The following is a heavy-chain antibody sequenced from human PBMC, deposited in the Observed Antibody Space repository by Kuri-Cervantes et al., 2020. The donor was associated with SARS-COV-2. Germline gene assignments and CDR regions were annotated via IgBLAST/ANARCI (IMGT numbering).Heavy chain of an antibody. V-gene: IGHV4-59*12. CDR3: ARDNHYDFWSGYYTGSFDY. CDR1: GGSISSYY. D-gene: IGHD3-3*01. CDR2: IYYSGST. J-gene: IGHJ4*02. Sequence: SETLSLTCTVSGGSISSYYWSWIRQPPGKGLEWIGYIYYSGSTNYNPSLKSRVTISVDTSKNQFSLKLSSVTAADTAVYYCARDNHYDFWSGYYTGSFDYWGQGTLVTVSS.